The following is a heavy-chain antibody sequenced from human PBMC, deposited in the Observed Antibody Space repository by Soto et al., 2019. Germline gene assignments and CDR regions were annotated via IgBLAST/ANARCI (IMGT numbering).Heavy chain of an antibody. D-gene: IGHD6-19*01. CDR3: ARYLWLNGGAPNDY. V-gene: IGHV4-59*12. CDR2: IYYGGTT. CDR1: GGSFSPNY. Sequence: SETLSLTCTVSGGSFSPNYWSWIRQPPGKGLEWVGYIYYGGTTSYNPSLKSRVAISVDTSKNQISLKLSSVIAADTAVYYCARYLWLNGGAPNDYWGQGILVTVSS. J-gene: IGHJ4*02.